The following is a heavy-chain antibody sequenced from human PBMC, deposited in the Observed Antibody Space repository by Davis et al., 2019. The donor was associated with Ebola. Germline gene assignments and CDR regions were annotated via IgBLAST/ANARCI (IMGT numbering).Heavy chain of an antibody. CDR1: GFTFSSYE. CDR2: ISDSGSAI. Sequence: PGGSLRLSCAASGFTFSSYEMNWVRQAPGKGLEWVSYISDSGSAIYYPDSVKGRFTISRDNAKNSLYLQMNGLRAEDTAIYYCAREIRGTGPGFDYWGQGTLVTVSS. V-gene: IGHV3-48*03. CDR3: AREIRGTGPGFDY. D-gene: IGHD2-8*02. J-gene: IGHJ4*02.